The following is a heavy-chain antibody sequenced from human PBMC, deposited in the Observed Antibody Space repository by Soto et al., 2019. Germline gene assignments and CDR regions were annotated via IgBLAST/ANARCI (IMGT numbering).Heavy chain of an antibody. Sequence: ASVKVSCKASGYTFTSYGISWVRQAPGQGLEWMGWISAYNGNTNYAQKLQGRVTITTDTSTSTAYMELRSLRSDDTAVYYCARLYDFWSGYGHYYYMDVWGKGTTVTVSS. CDR3: ARLYDFWSGYGHYYYMDV. V-gene: IGHV1-18*01. J-gene: IGHJ6*03. D-gene: IGHD3-3*01. CDR1: GYTFTSYG. CDR2: ISAYNGNT.